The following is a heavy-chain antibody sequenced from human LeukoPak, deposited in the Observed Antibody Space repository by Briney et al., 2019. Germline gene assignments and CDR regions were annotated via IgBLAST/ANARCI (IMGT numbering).Heavy chain of an antibody. Sequence: GGSLRLSCAASGFTFDDYAMHWVRHAPGKGLEWVSGISWNSGSIVYADSVKGRFTISRDNAKNSLYLQMNSLRAEDTALYYCARKNGYSSGWYFSFDPWGQGTLVTVSS. CDR2: ISWNSGSI. V-gene: IGHV3-9*01. CDR3: ARKNGYSSGWYFSFDP. J-gene: IGHJ5*02. D-gene: IGHD6-19*01. CDR1: GFTFDDYA.